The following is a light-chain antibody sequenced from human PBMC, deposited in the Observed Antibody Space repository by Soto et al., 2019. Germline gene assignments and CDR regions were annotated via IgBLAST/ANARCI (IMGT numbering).Light chain of an antibody. Sequence: IVLTQSPATLSVSPGERATLSCRAGQSVSSNLAWYQQKPGQAPRLLIYGASARATGIPARFSGSGSGTESTLTISSLQSEDFAVYYCQQYNNWPPWTFGQGTKV. CDR3: QQYNNWPPWT. J-gene: IGKJ1*01. CDR2: GAS. CDR1: QSVSSN. V-gene: IGKV3-15*01.